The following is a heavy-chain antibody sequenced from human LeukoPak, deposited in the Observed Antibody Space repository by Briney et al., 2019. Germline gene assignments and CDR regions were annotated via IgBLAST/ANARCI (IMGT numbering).Heavy chain of an antibody. CDR2: ISYDGSNK. V-gene: IGHV3-30*04. CDR3: ARDHDSGSYSDY. CDR1: GFTFSSYA. Sequence: GGSLRLSCAASGFTFSSYAMHWVRQAPGKGLEWVAVISYDGSNKYYADSVKGRFTISRDNSKNTLYLQTNSLRAEDTAVYYCARDHDSGSYSDYWGQGTLVTVSS. J-gene: IGHJ4*02. D-gene: IGHD3-10*01.